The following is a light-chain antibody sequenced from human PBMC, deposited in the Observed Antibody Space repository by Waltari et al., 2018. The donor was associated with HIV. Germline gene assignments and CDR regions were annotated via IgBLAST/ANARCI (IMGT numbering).Light chain of an antibody. Sequence: SYVLTQPLSVSVAPGQTARITCGGNNIGSKSVHWYQQKPGQAPGLVGHDDSARPAGIPERFAGSNSGNTATLTISRVEAGDEADYYCQVSDSDSDHPIFAGGTRLTVL. V-gene: IGLV3-21*02. CDR1: NIGSKS. CDR3: QVSDSDSDHPI. J-gene: IGLJ2*01. CDR2: DDS.